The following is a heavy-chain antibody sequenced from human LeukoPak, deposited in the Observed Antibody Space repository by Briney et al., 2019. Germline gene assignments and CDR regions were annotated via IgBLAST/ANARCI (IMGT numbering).Heavy chain of an antibody. CDR3: ARAGYYDSSGYSDYYYYMDV. CDR1: GYSISSGYY. J-gene: IGHJ6*03. V-gene: IGHV4-38-2*02. CDR2: IYHSGST. D-gene: IGHD3-22*01. Sequence: SETLSLTCTVSGYSISSGYYWGWIRQPPGKGLEWIGSIYHSGSTYYNPSLKSRVTISVDTSKNQFSLKLSSVTAADTAVYYCARAGYYDSSGYSDYYYYMDVWGKGTTVTISS.